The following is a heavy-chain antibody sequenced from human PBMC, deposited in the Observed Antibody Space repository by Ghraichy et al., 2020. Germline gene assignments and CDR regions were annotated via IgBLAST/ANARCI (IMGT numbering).Heavy chain of an antibody. D-gene: IGHD1-26*01. CDR2: MNPNSYNT. CDR3: ASGYSGSYFV. V-gene: IGHV1-8*01. J-gene: IGHJ4*02. CDR1: GYPFTSYD. Sequence: ASVKVSCKASGYPFTSYDINWVRQATGQGLEWMGWMNPNSYNTDYAQKFQGRITMTRNTSISTAYMELSSLKSEDTAVYYCASGYSGSYFVWGQGTLVTVSS.